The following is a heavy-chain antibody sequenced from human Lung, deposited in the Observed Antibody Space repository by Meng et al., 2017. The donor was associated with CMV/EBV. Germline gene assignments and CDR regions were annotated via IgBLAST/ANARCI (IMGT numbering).Heavy chain of an antibody. CDR1: YGSVSSGSYY. J-gene: IGHJ6*02. V-gene: IGHV4-61*01. CDR3: ARLGGLRFAFWYGMDV. CDR2: IYYSGST. D-gene: IGHD3-3*01. Sequence: SXTXSLXCTVSYGSVSSGSYYWSWIRQPPGKGLEWIGYIYYSGSTNYNPSLKSRVTISVDTSKNQFSLKLSSVTAADTAVYYCARLGGLRFAFWYGMDVWXQGTTVTVSS.